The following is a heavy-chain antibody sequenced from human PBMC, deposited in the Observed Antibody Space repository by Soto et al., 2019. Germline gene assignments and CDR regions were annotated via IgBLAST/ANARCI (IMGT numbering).Heavy chain of an antibody. CDR1: GFTFSSYG. CDR3: AKEFSSSWSTSGPDY. Sequence: QVQLVESGGGVVQPGRSLRLSCAASGFTFSSYGMHWVRQAPGKGLEWVAVISYDGSNKYYADSVKGRFTISRDNSKNTLYLKMNSLRAEDTAVYYCAKEFSSSWSTSGPDYWGQGTLVTVSS. J-gene: IGHJ4*02. CDR2: ISYDGSNK. D-gene: IGHD6-13*01. V-gene: IGHV3-30*18.